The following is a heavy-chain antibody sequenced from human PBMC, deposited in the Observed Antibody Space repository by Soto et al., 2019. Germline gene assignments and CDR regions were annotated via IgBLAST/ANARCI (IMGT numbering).Heavy chain of an antibody. Sequence: GGSLRLSCTASGFTFSDYYMGWVRQSPGKGLEWVSVISGSVGSTYYADSVKGRFTITRDNSKNTLYLQMNSLRAEDTAVYYCAKAGGAAGTVDYFDYWGQGTLVTVSS. J-gene: IGHJ4*02. CDR3: AKAGGAAGTVDYFDY. V-gene: IGHV3-23*01. D-gene: IGHD6-13*01. CDR2: ISGSVGST. CDR1: GFTFSDYY.